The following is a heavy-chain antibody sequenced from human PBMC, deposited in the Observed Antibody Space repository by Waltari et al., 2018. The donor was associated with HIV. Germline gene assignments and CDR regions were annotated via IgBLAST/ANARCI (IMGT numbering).Heavy chain of an antibody. V-gene: IGHV1-69*02. CDR2: NVPTSDKP. CDR1: GGSFASYS. J-gene: IGHJ4*02. Sequence: QVQLVQSGAEVRKPGSSVQVSCKTSGGSFASYSIHWVRQAPGQGLEWMRRNVPTSDKPNYAQKSQGRVTITADRSTGTVYLEVTNLRPADTAIYYCSTARETMGVDFDYWGQGTLITVSS. CDR3: STARETMGVDFDY. D-gene: IGHD3-10*01.